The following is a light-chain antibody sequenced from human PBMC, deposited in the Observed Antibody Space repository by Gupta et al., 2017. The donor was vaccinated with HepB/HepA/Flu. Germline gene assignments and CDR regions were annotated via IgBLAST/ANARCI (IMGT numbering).Light chain of an antibody. CDR2: EDT. J-gene: IGLJ3*02. V-gene: IGLV3-10*01. CDR1: ALPKKN. CDR3: YSSDSSGYHRV. Sequence: SYELTQPPSVSVSPGQTARIPCPGDALPKKNAYWYQQKSGQAPVLVIYEDTKRPSGIPEKFSGSTSGTMATLTISGAQVQDEADYYCYSSDSSGYHRVFGGGTKLTVL.